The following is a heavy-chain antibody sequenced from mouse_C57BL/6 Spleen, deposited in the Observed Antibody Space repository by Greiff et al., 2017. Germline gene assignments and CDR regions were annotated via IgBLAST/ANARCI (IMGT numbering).Heavy chain of an antibody. J-gene: IGHJ2*01. CDR3: ARDDYDGGGFDY. V-gene: IGHV3-1*01. Sequence: EVQLQESGPGMVKPSQSLSLTCPVTGYSITSGYDWHWIRHFPGNKLEWMGYISYSGSTNYNPSLKSRISITHDTSKNHFFLKLNSVTTEDTATYYCARDDYDGGGFDYWGQGTTLTVSS. CDR2: ISYSGST. D-gene: IGHD2-4*01. CDR1: GYSITSGYD.